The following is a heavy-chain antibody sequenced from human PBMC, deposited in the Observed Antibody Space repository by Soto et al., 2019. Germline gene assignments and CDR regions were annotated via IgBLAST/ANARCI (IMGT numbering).Heavy chain of an antibody. CDR1: GGTLSNYA. CDR2: IIPIFGTP. J-gene: IGHJ6*02. D-gene: IGHD3-10*02. V-gene: IGHV1-69*12. Sequence: QVHLVQSGAEVKKPGSSVNVSCKASGGTLSNYAVSWVRQAPGQGLEWMGGIIPIFGTPEYAQNFKGRVTITADESTSTAYMELSSLRSEDTAVYYCAKDSVLLRMFAVFDYYGMDVWGQGTTVTFSS. CDR3: AKDSVLLRMFAVFDYYGMDV.